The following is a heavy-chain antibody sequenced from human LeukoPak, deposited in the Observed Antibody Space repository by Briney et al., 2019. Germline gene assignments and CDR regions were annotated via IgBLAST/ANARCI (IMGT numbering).Heavy chain of an antibody. CDR2: IYTSGST. Sequence: SQTLSLTCTVSGGSISSGSYYWSWIRQPGGKGLEWIERIYTSGSTNYNPSLKSRVTISVDTSKNQFSLKLSSVTAADTAVYYCARDGVEPHYYYYMDVWGKGTTVTVSS. D-gene: IGHD2-8*01. CDR1: GGSISSGSYY. J-gene: IGHJ6*03. CDR3: ARDGVEPHYYYYMDV. V-gene: IGHV4-61*02.